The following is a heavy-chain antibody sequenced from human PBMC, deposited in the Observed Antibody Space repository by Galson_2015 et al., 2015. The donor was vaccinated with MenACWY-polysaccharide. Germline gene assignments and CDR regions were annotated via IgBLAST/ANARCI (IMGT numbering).Heavy chain of an antibody. V-gene: IGHV3-23*01. CDR3: AKAEHSGSYGGLAY. CDR1: GFTYSSYA. Sequence: SLRLSCAASGFTYSSYALSWVRQAPGKGLEWVSGISGSGGSTYYADSVKGRFTISRDKSKNTLYLQMNSLRAEDTAVYYCAKAEHSGSYGGLAYWGQGSLVTVSS. D-gene: IGHD1-26*01. J-gene: IGHJ4*02. CDR2: ISGSGGST.